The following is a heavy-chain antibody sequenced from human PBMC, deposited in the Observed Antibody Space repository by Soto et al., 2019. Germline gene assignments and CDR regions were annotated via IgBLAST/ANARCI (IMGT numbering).Heavy chain of an antibody. CDR1: GGSISSGGYY. CDR3: ARGYGDSAWNLGKFDY. CDR2: IYYSGST. Sequence: QVQLQESGPGLVKPSQTLSLTCTVSGGSISSGGYYWSWIRQHPGKGLEWIGYIYYSGSTYYNPSLKSRVTISVDTSKNQFSLKLSSVTAADTAVYYCARGYGDSAWNLGKFDYWGQGTLVTVSS. J-gene: IGHJ4*02. V-gene: IGHV4-31*03. D-gene: IGHD4-17*01.